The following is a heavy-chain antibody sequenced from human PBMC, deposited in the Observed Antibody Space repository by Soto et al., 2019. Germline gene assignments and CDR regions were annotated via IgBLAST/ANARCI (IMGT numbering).Heavy chain of an antibody. CDR2: IYYSGST. Sequence: QVQLQESGPGLVKPSQTLSLTCTVSGGSISSGDYYWSWIRQPPGKGLEWIGYIYYSGSTYYNPSLKRRVTISVDTSKNQFSLKLSSVTAADTAVYYCARYSMIVVVTARNLFDYWGQGTLVTVSS. D-gene: IGHD3-22*01. CDR3: ARYSMIVVVTARNLFDY. J-gene: IGHJ4*02. CDR1: GGSISSGDYY. V-gene: IGHV4-30-4*01.